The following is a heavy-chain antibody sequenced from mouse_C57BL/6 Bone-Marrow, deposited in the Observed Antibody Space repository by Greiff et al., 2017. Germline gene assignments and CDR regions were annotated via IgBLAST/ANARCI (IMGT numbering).Heavy chain of an antibody. V-gene: IGHV14-4*01. CDR3: TTDGNYDAMDY. CDR2: IDPENGDT. CDR1: GFNIKDDY. D-gene: IGHD2-1*01. J-gene: IGHJ4*01. Sequence: VTLKVSGAELVRPGASVKLSCTASGFNIKDDYMHWVKQRPEQGLEWIGWIDPENGDTEYASKFQGKATITADTSSNTAYLQLSSLTSEDTAVYYCTTDGNYDAMDYWGQGTSVTVSS.